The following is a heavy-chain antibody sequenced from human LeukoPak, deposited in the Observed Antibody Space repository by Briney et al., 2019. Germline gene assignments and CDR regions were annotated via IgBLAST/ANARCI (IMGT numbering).Heavy chain of an antibody. J-gene: IGHJ4*02. CDR2: PYTRGGT. CDR3: ARVAEGTYYFDY. V-gene: IGHV4-61*02. CDR1: GGSISRSSYY. Sequence: SETLSLTFTVSGGSISRSSYYWSWIRQPAGKGLEWIGRPYTRGGTNYNPSLTGRVTISLDTSKNQFSLKLTSVTAADTAVYYCARVAEGTYYFDYWGQGTLVTVSS.